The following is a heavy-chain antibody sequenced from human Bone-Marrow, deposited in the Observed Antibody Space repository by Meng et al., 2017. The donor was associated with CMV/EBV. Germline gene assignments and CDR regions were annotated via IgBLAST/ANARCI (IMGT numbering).Heavy chain of an antibody. CDR2: ISVYNGNT. J-gene: IGHJ4*02. D-gene: IGHD6-19*01. V-gene: IGHV1-18*01. CDR1: GYTFTTYG. Sequence: ASVKVSCKASGYTFTTYGISWVRQAPGQGLEWMGWISVYNGNTEYAQKVQGRVSMTTDTSTNTAYMELRSLRSDDTAVYFCARDAPSVTVTGGIEYWGQGTLVTVSS. CDR3: ARDAPSVTVTGGIEY.